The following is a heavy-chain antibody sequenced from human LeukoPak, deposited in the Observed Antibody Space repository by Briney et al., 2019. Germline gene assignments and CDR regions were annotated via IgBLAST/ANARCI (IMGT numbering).Heavy chain of an antibody. CDR1: GGSFSGYY. CDR2: INHSGST. V-gene: IGHV4-34*01. Sequence: SETLSLTCAVSGGSFSGYYWSWICQPPGKGLEWIVQINHSGSTNYNPSLKSRVTISVDTSKNQFSLKLSSVTAADTAVYYCARGRRWTVPYFDYWGQGTLVTVSS. CDR3: ARGRRWTVPYFDY. J-gene: IGHJ4*02. D-gene: IGHD4-17*01.